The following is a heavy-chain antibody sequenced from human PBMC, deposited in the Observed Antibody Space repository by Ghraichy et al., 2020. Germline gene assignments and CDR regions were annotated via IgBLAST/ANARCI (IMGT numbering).Heavy chain of an antibody. CDR3: ARDVCRTTSCYGD. D-gene: IGHD2-2*01. V-gene: IGHV3-21*01. J-gene: IGHJ4*02. CDR2: ISSSTTYI. Sequence: GGSLRLSCAASGLSFSSYSMNWVRQAPGKGLEWVSSISSSTTYIHYADSVKGRFTISRDNAKNSLYLQMTSLRAEDTAVYYCARDVCRTTSCYGDWGQGTLVTVSS. CDR1: GLSFSSYS.